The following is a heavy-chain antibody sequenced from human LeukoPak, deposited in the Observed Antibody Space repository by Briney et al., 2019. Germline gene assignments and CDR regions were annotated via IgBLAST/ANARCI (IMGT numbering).Heavy chain of an antibody. J-gene: IGHJ4*02. CDR3: AGDPRYYDSSGPFDY. Sequence: GGSLRLSCAASGFTFSSYSVNWVRQAPGKGLEWVSSISGSSYYIYYADSVKGRFTISRDNAKNSLYLQMNSLRAEDTAVYYCAGDPRYYDSSGPFDYWGQGTLVTVSS. CDR2: ISGSSYYI. CDR1: GFTFSSYS. D-gene: IGHD3-22*01. V-gene: IGHV3-21*01.